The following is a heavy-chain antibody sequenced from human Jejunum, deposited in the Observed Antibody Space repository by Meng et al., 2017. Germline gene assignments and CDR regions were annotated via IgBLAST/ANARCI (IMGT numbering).Heavy chain of an antibody. CDR1: GYTFIDAY. Sequence: GRLGRAGGGVKKPGASVKVSCKASGYTFIDAYVHWVRQAPGQGLEWMGRIIPSISDAGSAQKFQGRVTLTWDTSISTAYMELSSLRSDDTATYYCARDGGYYDLDYWGQGTLVTVSS. V-gene: IGHV1-2*06. CDR3: ARDGGYYDLDY. CDR2: IIPSISDA. D-gene: IGHD3-3*01. J-gene: IGHJ4*02.